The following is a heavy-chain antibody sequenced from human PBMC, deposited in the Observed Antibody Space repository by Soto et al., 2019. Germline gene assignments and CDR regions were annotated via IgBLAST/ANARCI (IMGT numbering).Heavy chain of an antibody. CDR3: ARDAGGQSGNFIFDS. CDR1: GFSFSDYV. Sequence: QVRLVESGGGVAQPGRSLRLSCAASGFSFSDYVMHWVRQSPGEGLEWVAVMWYHGRDKFYAESVKGRFTITRDNSKNTLYLQMNSLRAEDTAVYYCARDAGGQSGNFIFDSWGQGALVTVSS. J-gene: IGHJ4*02. D-gene: IGHD1-26*01. CDR2: MWYHGRDK. V-gene: IGHV3-33*01.